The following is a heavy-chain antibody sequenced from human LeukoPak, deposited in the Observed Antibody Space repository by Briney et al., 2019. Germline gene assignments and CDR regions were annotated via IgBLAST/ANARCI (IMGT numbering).Heavy chain of an antibody. Sequence: SETLSLTCSVSGGSISNYYWSWIRQPPGKGLEWIGYIYYSGSTSYNPSLRSRVTISVDTSKNQFSLKLNSVTAADTAVYYCARSKDILTGYCFDYWGLGTLVTVSS. CDR3: ARSKDILTGYCFDY. CDR2: IYYSGST. J-gene: IGHJ4*02. CDR1: GGSISNYY. D-gene: IGHD3-9*01. V-gene: IGHV4-59*01.